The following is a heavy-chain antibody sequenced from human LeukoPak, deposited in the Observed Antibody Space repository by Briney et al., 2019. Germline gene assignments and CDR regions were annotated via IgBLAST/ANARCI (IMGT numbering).Heavy chain of an antibody. V-gene: IGHV4-34*01. CDR1: GFAFGDYA. CDR3: ARGATTKFAFDI. D-gene: IGHD1-7*01. Sequence: GSLRLSCTTSGFAFGDYAVSWFRQAPGKGLEWIGEINHSGSTNYNPSLKSRVTISVDTSKNQFSLKLSSVTAADTAVYYCARGATTKFAFDIWGQGTMVTVSS. CDR2: INHSGST. J-gene: IGHJ3*02.